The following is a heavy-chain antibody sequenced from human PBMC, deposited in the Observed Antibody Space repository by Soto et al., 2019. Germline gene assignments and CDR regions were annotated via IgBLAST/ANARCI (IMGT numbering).Heavy chain of an antibody. J-gene: IGHJ3*02. D-gene: IGHD5-12*01. V-gene: IGHV1-18*01. CDR1: GYTFISYG. CDR2: ISPYNGNT. Sequence: HVQLVQSGAEVKKPGASLKVSCKASGYTFISYGVSWVRQAPGQGLEWLGWISPYNGNTNYAQKFQCRITMTTDTSTSTVYMDLRSLRTADTAVYYCARDQTKWLTDAFDIWGQGTMVVVSS. CDR3: ARDQTKWLTDAFDI.